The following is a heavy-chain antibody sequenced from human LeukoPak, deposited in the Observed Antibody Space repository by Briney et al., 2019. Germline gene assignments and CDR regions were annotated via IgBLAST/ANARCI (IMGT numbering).Heavy chain of an antibody. D-gene: IGHD3-10*01. CDR3: ARGYSDGSGSYFMAYYYYYMDV. CDR2: MNPNIGNT. CDR1: GYTFTRYD. Sequence: GASVKVSCKASGYTFTRYDINWVRQATGQGLEWMGWMNPNIGNTGYAQKFQGRVTMTRNTSISTAYMELSSLRSEDTAVYYCARGYSDGSGSYFMAYYYYYMDVWGKGPTVTVSS. J-gene: IGHJ6*03. V-gene: IGHV1-8*01.